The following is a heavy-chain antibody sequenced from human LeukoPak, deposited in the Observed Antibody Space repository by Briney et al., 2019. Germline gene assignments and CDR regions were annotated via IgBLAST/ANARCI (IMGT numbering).Heavy chain of an antibody. Sequence: GESLQISCKGSGFRFTNYWLGWVRQMPGKGLEWMGIIYSGDSDPRYSPSFQGQVAISADQPISTAYLQWSSRKASDTAMYYCARRQYSGDAFDIWGQGTMVTVSS. CDR2: IYSGDSDP. V-gene: IGHV5-51*01. CDR1: GFRFTNYW. J-gene: IGHJ3*02. D-gene: IGHD5-12*01. CDR3: ARRQYSGDAFDI.